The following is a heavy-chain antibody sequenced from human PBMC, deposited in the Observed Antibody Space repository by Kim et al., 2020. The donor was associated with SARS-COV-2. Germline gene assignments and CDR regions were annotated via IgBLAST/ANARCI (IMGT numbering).Heavy chain of an antibody. D-gene: IGHD6-13*01. CDR1: GFTFSSCA. Sequence: GGSLRLSCAASGFTFSSCAMSWVRQAPGKGLEWVSTITTTGGTTYYADSVKGRFTISRDNSKNTLYLQMNSLRVEDTAVYYCAKDWRGYTSSWSGVYFDYWGQGTVVTVSS. V-gene: IGHV3-23*01. J-gene: IGHJ4*02. CDR3: AKDWRGYTSSWSGVYFDY. CDR2: ITTTGGTT.